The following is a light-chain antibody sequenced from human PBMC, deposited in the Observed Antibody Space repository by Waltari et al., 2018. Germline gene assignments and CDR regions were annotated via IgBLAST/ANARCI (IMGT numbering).Light chain of an antibody. V-gene: IGKV2-30*01. J-gene: IGKJ2*01. CDR1: HSLVYSDGNIY. Sequence: VVLTQSPLSLPVTLRQPASISCRSSHSLVYSDGNIYLNWFQQRPGQSPRRLIYEVSNRDCGVPDRFSGSGSGTEFTLRISRVEAEDVAFYYCMQGSHWPYTFGQGTKLEIK. CDR3: MQGSHWPYT. CDR2: EVS.